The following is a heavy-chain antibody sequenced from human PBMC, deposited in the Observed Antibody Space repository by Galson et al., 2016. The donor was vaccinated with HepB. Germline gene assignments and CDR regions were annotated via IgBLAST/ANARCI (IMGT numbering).Heavy chain of an antibody. CDR1: GASISSSAYN. J-gene: IGHJ4*02. V-gene: IGHV4-39*01. Sequence: ETLSLTCSVSGASISSSAYNWAWTRQAPGKGLEWLGSVYYSCNKYYNPSLRSRITISVDTSNNQLSLPLTSVTPADTAVYYCARQTVVPRVIPLWGQGTLVTVSS. CDR3: ARQTVVPRVIPL. D-gene: IGHD3-10*01. CDR2: VYYSCNK.